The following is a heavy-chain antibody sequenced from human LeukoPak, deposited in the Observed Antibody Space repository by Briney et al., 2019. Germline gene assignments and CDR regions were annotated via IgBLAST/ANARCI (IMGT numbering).Heavy chain of an antibody. V-gene: IGHV4-34*01. CDR1: GGSFSGYY. D-gene: IGHD3-3*01. CDR3: ARGRRVFGVVIKTYYFDY. CDR2: INHSGST. J-gene: IGHJ4*02. Sequence: PSETLSLTCAVYGGSFSGYYWSWIRQPPGKGLEWIGEINHSGSTNYNPSLKSRVTISVDTSKNQFSLKLSSVTAADTAVYYCARGRRVFGVVIKTYYFDYWGQGTLVTVSS.